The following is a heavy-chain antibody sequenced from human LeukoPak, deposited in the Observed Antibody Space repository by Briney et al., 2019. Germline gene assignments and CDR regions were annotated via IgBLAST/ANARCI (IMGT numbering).Heavy chain of an antibody. CDR2: ISWNSGSI. CDR1: GFTFDDYA. V-gene: IGHV3-9*01. CDR3: AKDQFRSYGSFDY. D-gene: IGHD5-18*01. J-gene: IGHJ4*02. Sequence: GRSLRLSRAASGFTFDDYAMHWVRQAPGKGLEWVSGISWNSGSIGYADSVKGRFTISRDNAKNSLYLQMNSLRAEDTALYYCAKDQFRSYGSFDYWGQGTLVAVSS.